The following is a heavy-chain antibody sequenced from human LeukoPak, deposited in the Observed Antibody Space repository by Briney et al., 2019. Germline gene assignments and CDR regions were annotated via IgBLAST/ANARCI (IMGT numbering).Heavy chain of an antibody. V-gene: IGHV4-31*03. D-gene: IGHD2-8*02. Sequence: SETLSLTCTVSGGSVNSGGSYWSWIRQHPGKGLEWIGYISYSGSTYYSPSLKSRITISVDTSKNQFSLKLSSVTAADTAVYYCARIDTGGADCWGQGTLVTVSS. CDR3: ARIDTGGADC. CDR2: ISYSGST. CDR1: GGSVNSGGSY. J-gene: IGHJ4*02.